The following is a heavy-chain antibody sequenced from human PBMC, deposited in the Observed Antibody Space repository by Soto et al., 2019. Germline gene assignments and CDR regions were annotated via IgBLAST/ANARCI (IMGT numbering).Heavy chain of an antibody. CDR2: INHSGST. V-gene: IGHV4-34*01. J-gene: IGHJ3*02. Sequence: SETLSLTCAVYGGSFSGYYWSWIRPPPGKGLEWIGEINHSGSTNYSPSLKSRVTISVDTSKNQFSLKLSSVTAADTAVYYCARSAEQLVQGDAFDIWGQGTMVTVSS. D-gene: IGHD6-6*01. CDR1: GGSFSGYY. CDR3: ARSAEQLVQGDAFDI.